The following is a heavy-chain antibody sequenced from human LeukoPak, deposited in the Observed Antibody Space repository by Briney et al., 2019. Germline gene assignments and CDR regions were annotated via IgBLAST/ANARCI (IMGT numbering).Heavy chain of an antibody. J-gene: IGHJ4*02. D-gene: IGHD5-18*01. CDR1: GFTFSSYD. CDR2: IGTAGDT. CDR3: ARAHRYSYGIFDY. Sequence: GGSLRLSCAASGFTFSSYDMHWVPQATGKGLEWVSAIGTAGDTYYPGSVKGRFTISRENAKNSLYLQMNSLGAGDTAVYYCARAHRYSYGIFDYWGQGTLVTVSS. V-gene: IGHV3-13*01.